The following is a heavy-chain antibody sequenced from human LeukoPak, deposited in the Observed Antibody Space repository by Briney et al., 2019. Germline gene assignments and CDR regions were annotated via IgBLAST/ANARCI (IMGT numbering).Heavy chain of an antibody. CDR3: ARVRWELLLSYFDS. V-gene: IGHV4-59*12. Sequence: SETLSLTCTVSGGSISSYYWSWIRQPPGKGLGWIGYIYYSGSTYYNPSLRSRVTISLDRSKNQFSLKLNSVTAADTAVYYCARVRWELLLSYFDSWGQGTLVTVSS. CDR2: IYYSGST. D-gene: IGHD1-26*01. CDR1: GGSISSYY. J-gene: IGHJ4*02.